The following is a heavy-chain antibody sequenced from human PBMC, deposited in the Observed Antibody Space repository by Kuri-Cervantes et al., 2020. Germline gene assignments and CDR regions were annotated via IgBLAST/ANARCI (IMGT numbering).Heavy chain of an antibody. CDR2: IIPIFGTA. V-gene: IGHV1-69*05. J-gene: IGHJ4*02. Sequence: SVKVSCKASGGTFSSYAISWVRQAPGQGLGWMGGIIPIFGTANYAQKFQGRVTITTDESTSTAYMELSSLRSEDTAVYYCAKEGGALTGSYFDYWGQGTLVTVSS. CDR3: AKEGGALTGSYFDY. CDR1: GGTFSSYA. D-gene: IGHD7-27*01.